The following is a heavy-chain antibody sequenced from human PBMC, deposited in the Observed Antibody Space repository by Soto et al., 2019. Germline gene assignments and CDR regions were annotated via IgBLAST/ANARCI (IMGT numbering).Heavy chain of an antibody. CDR2: ISGSGGST. D-gene: IGHD3-3*01. V-gene: IGHV3-23*01. J-gene: IGHJ2*01. Sequence: EVQLLESGGGLVQPGGSLRLSCAASGFTFSSYAVSWVRQAPGKGLEWVSAISGSGGSTYYADSVKGRFTISRDNSKNTLYLQMNSLRAEDTAVYYCAKAANFGVVILSYWYFDLWGRGTLVTVSS. CDR3: AKAANFGVVILSYWYFDL. CDR1: GFTFSSYA.